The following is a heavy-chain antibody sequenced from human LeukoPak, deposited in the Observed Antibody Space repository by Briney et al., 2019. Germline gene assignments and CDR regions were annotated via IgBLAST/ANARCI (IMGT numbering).Heavy chain of an antibody. Sequence: PSETLSLTCAVYGGSFSIYYWSWIRQPPGKGLEWIGEINHSGSTNYNPSLKSRATISVDTSKNQFSLKLSSVTAADTAVYYCASYYYDSSGSNWFDPWGQGTLVTVSS. J-gene: IGHJ5*02. CDR3: ASYYYDSSGSNWFDP. V-gene: IGHV4-34*01. CDR1: GGSFSIYY. CDR2: INHSGST. D-gene: IGHD3-22*01.